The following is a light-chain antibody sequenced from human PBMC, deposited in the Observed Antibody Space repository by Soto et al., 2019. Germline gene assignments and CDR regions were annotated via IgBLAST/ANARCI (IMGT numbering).Light chain of an antibody. CDR1: QSISRY. V-gene: IGKV1-39*01. Sequence: DIQMTQSPSSLSAYVGHRVTITCRASQSISRYLNWYQQKSGKAPKSLIYAASSLHSGVPSRFSGSGSGTEFTLNITSLQPEDFATYYCQQSYSTPLTFGGGTKVEIK. J-gene: IGKJ4*01. CDR3: QQSYSTPLT. CDR2: AAS.